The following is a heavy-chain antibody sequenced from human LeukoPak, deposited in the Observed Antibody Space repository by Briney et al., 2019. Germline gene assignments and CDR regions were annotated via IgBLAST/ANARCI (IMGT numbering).Heavy chain of an antibody. CDR3: ARGLTPLTQIANYYYGMDV. Sequence: GRSLRLSCAASGFTFSRYAMHWVRQAPGKGLEWVAVISYDGSNKYYADSVKGRFTISRDNSKNTLYLQMNSLRAEDTAVYYCARGLTPLTQIANYYYGMDVWGQGTTVTVSS. J-gene: IGHJ6*02. V-gene: IGHV3-30*04. CDR2: ISYDGSNK. D-gene: IGHD4/OR15-4a*01. CDR1: GFTFSRYA.